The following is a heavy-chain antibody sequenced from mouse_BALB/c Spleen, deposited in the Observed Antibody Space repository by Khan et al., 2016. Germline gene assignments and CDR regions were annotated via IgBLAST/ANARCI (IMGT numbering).Heavy chain of an antibody. V-gene: IGHV5-17*02. D-gene: IGHD2-12*01. Sequence: EVELVESGGGLVQPGGSRKLSCAASGFTFSSFGMHWVRQAPEKGLEWVAYISSGSSTIYYADTVKGRFTISRDNPKNTLFLQMTSLRSEDTAMYYCARKESYYRYDGFDYWGQGTTLTVSS. J-gene: IGHJ2*01. CDR1: GFTFSSFG. CDR2: ISSGSSTI. CDR3: ARKESYYRYDGFDY.